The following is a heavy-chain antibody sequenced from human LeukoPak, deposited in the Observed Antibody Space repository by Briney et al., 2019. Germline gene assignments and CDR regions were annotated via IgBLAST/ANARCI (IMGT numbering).Heavy chain of an antibody. CDR3: AKEGSYYYDSSGYFDY. CDR2: ISGSGGST. D-gene: IGHD3-22*01. J-gene: IGHJ4*02. V-gene: IGHV3-23*01. Sequence: GGSLRLSCAASGFTFSSYAMNWVRQAPGKGLEWVSAISGSGGSTYYADSVKGRFTISRDNSKNTLYLQMNSLRAEDTAVYYCAKEGSYYYDSSGYFDYWGQGTLVTVSS. CDR1: GFTFSSYA.